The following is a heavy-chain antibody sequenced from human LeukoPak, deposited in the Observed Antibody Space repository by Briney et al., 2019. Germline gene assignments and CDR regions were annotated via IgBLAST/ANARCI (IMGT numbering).Heavy chain of an antibody. Sequence: GESLKIPCKGSGYSFTSYWIGWVRQMPGKGLEWMGIIYPGDSDTRYSPSFQGQVTISADKSISTAYLQWSSLKASDTAMYYCARRYCTNGVCYSYFDYWGQGTLVTVSS. CDR1: GYSFTSYW. D-gene: IGHD2-8*01. CDR2: IYPGDSDT. CDR3: ARRYCTNGVCYSYFDY. V-gene: IGHV5-51*01. J-gene: IGHJ4*02.